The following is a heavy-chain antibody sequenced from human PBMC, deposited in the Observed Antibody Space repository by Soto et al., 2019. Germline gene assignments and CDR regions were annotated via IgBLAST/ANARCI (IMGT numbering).Heavy chain of an antibody. D-gene: IGHD2-15*01. CDR3: ATSIASCSGGSCYPYYFDY. Sequence: GGSLRLSCAASGFTFSSYAMSWVRQAPGKGLEWVSAISGSGGSTYYADSVKGRFTISRDNSKNTLYLQMNSLRAEDTAVYYCATSIASCSGGSCYPYYFDYWGQGTLVTVSS. V-gene: IGHV3-23*01. CDR2: ISGSGGST. J-gene: IGHJ4*02. CDR1: GFTFSSYA.